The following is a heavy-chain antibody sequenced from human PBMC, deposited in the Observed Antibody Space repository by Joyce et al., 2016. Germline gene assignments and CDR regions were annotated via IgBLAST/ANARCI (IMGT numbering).Heavy chain of an antibody. CDR2: IDPRDSYS. Sequence: EVQLVQSGTEVKAPGESLRISCETSGYTFVNYWISWVRQKPGKGLDWMGRIDPRDSYSDYREASYTDYDQPPRGHVTMSVDKSTCTAYLQWRSLKVSDTAMYYCARHPGGNSPAHEWGQGTLVVVSS. CDR1: GYTFVNYW. J-gene: IGHJ4*02. CDR3: ARHPGGNSPAHE. V-gene: IGHV5-10-1*03. D-gene: IGHD1-1*01.